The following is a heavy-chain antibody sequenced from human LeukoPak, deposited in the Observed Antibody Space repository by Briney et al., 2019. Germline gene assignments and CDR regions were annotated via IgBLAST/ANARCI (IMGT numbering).Heavy chain of an antibody. CDR2: ISAYNGNT. J-gene: IGHJ4*02. CDR1: GYTFTSYG. Sequence: ASVKVSCKASGYTFTSYGISWVRQAPGQGLEWMGWISAYNGNTNYAQKLQGRVTMTTDTSTSTAYIELRSLRSEDTAVYYCARGYGGDYFDYWGQGTLVTVSS. CDR3: ARGYGGDYFDY. D-gene: IGHD4-17*01. V-gene: IGHV1-18*01.